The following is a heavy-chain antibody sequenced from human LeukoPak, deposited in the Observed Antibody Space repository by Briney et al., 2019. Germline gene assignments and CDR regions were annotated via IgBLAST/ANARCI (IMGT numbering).Heavy chain of an antibody. CDR3: ATGQTPRYYYDSSGN. Sequence: SVKVSCKASGGTFSSYAISWVRQAPGQGLEWMGRIIPIFGIANYAQKFQGRVTITADNSTSTAYMELSSLRSEDTAVYYCATGQTPRYYYDSSGNWGQGTLVTVSS. CDR1: GGTFSSYA. J-gene: IGHJ4*02. D-gene: IGHD3-22*01. CDR2: IIPIFGIA. V-gene: IGHV1-69*04.